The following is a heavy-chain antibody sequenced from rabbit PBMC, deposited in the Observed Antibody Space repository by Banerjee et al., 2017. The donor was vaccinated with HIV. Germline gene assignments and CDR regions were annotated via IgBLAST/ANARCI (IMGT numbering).Heavy chain of an antibody. D-gene: IGHD1-1*01. J-gene: IGHJ4*01. V-gene: IGHV1S40*01. Sequence: QSLEESGGDLVKPGASLTLTCTASGFSFSSSNWICWVRQAPGKGLEWIACIYTGSGNTYYASWAKGRFTISKSPSLNTVTLQMTSLTAADTATYFCARDLDGVIGWNFGLWGPGTLVTVS. CDR3: ARDLDGVIGWNFGL. CDR2: IYTGSGNT. CDR1: GFSFSSSNW.